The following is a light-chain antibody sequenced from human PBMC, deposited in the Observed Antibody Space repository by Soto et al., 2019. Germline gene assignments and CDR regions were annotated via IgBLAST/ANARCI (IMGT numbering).Light chain of an antibody. V-gene: IGLV2-8*01. J-gene: IGLJ2*01. Sequence: QSVLTQPPSASGSPGQSVTISCTGTSSDVGGYNFVSWYQQHPGKAPKLIIYEVIKRPSGVPDRFSGSKSGNTASLTVYGLQAEDEADYYCTSYAGTNNYVVFGGGTKLTVL. CDR1: SSDVGGYNF. CDR3: TSYAGTNNYVV. CDR2: EVI.